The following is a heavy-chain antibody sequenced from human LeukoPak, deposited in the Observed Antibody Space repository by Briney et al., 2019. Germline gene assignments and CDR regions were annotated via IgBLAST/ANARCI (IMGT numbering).Heavy chain of an antibody. CDR1: EVTFNAFG. CDR2: IRYDGKDK. V-gene: IGHV3-30*02. D-gene: IGHD3-10*01. J-gene: IGHJ4*02. Sequence: PGGSLRLSCGASEVTFNAFGMHWVRQAPGKGLEWVAFIRYDGKDKYYGDSVKGRFTISRDNSNNTLFLQMNSLRSEDTAMYYCAKDGASLFIRGVDYWGQGPLVTVSS. CDR3: AKDGASLFIRGVDY.